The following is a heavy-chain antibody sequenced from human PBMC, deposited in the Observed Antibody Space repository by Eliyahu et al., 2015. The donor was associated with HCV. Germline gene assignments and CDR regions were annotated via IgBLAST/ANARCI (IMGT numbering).Heavy chain of an antibody. V-gene: IGHV4-30-4*01. CDR3: ARVPIYYDSRGYFYGGHLDY. CDR1: GXSITSGDYY. D-gene: IGHD3-22*01. CDR2: ISYSGSS. Sequence: QVQLQESGPGLVKPSETLSLTCXVSGXSITSGDYYWSWIRQPPGKGLEWIGYISYSGSSSXNPSLKTRLSISVDTSKNQFSLKLSSVTAADTAVYYCARVPIYYDSRGYFYGGHLDYWGQGTLVTVSS. J-gene: IGHJ4*01.